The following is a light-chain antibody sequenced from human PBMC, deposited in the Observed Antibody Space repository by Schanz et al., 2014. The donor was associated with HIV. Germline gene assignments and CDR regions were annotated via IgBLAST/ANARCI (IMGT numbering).Light chain of an antibody. CDR3: QHRHNWPPLFT. V-gene: IGKV3-15*01. CDR1: QSLGGS. J-gene: IGKJ3*01. Sequence: ETVLTQSPGSLSLSPGERATLSCRASQSLGGSQLAWYQHKPGQAPSLLIYRASTRATGIPARFSGSGSGTEFTLTISSLQSEDFAVYYCQHRHNWPPLFTFGPGTRVNV. CDR2: RAS.